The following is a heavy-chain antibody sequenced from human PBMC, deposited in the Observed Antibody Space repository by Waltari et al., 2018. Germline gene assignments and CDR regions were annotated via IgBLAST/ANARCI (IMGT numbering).Heavy chain of an antibody. CDR1: GFTFSSYS. V-gene: IGHV3-30*01. D-gene: IGHD2-2*02. J-gene: IGHJ4*02. Sequence: QVQMVESGGGVVQPGRSLRLSCAASGFTFSSYSIHWVRQAPGRGLEWVALMSYDGSSKYYADSGKGRFTVSRDNSKNTVYLQLNSMRVEDTAVYYCAREDICRSTTCYTLDYWGLGTLVTVSS. CDR2: MSYDGSSK. CDR3: AREDICRSTTCYTLDY.